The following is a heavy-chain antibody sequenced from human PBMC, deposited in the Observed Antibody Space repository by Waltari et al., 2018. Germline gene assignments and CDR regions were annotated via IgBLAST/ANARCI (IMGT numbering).Heavy chain of an antibody. CDR1: GGTFSSYA. CDR2: VDPEDGET. J-gene: IGHJ5*02. CDR3: ATEYSGSYAGWFDP. V-gene: IGHV1-69-2*01. D-gene: IGHD1-26*01. Sequence: VQLVQSGAEVKKPGSSVKVSCKASGGTFSSYAISWVRQAPGQGLEWMGLVDPEDGETIYAEKFQGRVTITADTSTDTAYMELSSLRSEDTAVYYCATEYSGSYAGWFDPWGQGTLVTVSS.